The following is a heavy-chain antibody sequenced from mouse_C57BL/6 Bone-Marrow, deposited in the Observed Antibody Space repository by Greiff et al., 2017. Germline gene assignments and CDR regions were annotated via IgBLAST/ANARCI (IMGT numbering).Heavy chain of an antibody. D-gene: IGHD1-1*01. CDR2: INPGSGGT. CDR3: AREREVYSSSQYWYFDV. J-gene: IGHJ1*03. V-gene: IGHV1-54*01. CDR1: GYAFTNYL. Sequence: QVQLKQSGAELVRPGTSVKVSCKASGYAFTNYLIEWVKQRPGQGLEWIGVINPGSGGTNYNEKFKGKATLTADKSSSTAYMQLSSLTSEDSAVYFCAREREVYSSSQYWYFDVWGTGTTVTVSS.